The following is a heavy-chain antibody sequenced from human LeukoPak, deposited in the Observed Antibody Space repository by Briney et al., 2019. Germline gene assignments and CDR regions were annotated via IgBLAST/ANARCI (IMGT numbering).Heavy chain of an antibody. J-gene: IGHJ6*02. V-gene: IGHV3-7*01. CDR2: IKQDGSEK. D-gene: IGHD2-2*02. CDR3: ARDLVVPAAIRGYYYSGMDV. Sequence: GGSLRLTCAASGFTFSSYWMSWVRQAPGKGLEWVANIKQDGSEKYYVDSVKGRFTISRDNAKNSLYLQMNSLRAEDTAVYYCARDLVVPAAIRGYYYSGMDVWGQGTTVTVSS. CDR1: GFTFSSYW.